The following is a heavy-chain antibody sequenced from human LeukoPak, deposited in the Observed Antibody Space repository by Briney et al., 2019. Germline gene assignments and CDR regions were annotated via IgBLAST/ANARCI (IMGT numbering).Heavy chain of an antibody. CDR1: GGSISSYY. D-gene: IGHD2-2*01. V-gene: IGHV4-34*01. CDR2: INHSGST. CDR3: ARGIVVVPAAIPRGYYYYYGMDV. Sequence: SETLSLTCTVSGGSISSYYWSWIRQPPGKGLEWIGEINHSGSTNYNPSLKSRVTISVDTSKNQFSLKLSSVTAADTAVYYCARGIVVVPAAIPRGYYYYYGMDVWGQGTTVTVSS. J-gene: IGHJ6*02.